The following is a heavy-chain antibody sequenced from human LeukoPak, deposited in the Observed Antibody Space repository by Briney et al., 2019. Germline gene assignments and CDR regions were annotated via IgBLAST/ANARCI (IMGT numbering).Heavy chain of an antibody. CDR2: ISGSGNGT. CDR1: GSTFSHYG. Sequence: GGSLRLSCVGSGSTFSHYGVSWVRQAPGKGLEWVSGISGSGNGTYYLDSVKGRFSISRDNSKNTVYLQLNSLRAEDTAVYFCAKASRVGVAGSRFDCWGQGTLVTVSS. D-gene: IGHD2-15*01. V-gene: IGHV3-23*01. CDR3: AKASRVGVAGSRFDC. J-gene: IGHJ4*02.